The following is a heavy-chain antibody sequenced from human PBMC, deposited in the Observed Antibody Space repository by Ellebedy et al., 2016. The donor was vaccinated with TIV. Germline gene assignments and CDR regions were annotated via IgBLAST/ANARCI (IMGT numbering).Heavy chain of an antibody. Sequence: GSLRFSXTVSGGSISSSSDYWGWIRQPPGKGLEWIGSIYYSGTTYYNPSLKSRVTISVDTSKNQFSLKLSSVTAADTAVYYCARLAYSSSSRDQYYGMDVWGQGTTVTVSS. CDR2: IYYSGTT. CDR3: ARLAYSSSSRDQYYGMDV. CDR1: GGSISSSSDY. D-gene: IGHD6-6*01. J-gene: IGHJ6*02. V-gene: IGHV4-39*01.